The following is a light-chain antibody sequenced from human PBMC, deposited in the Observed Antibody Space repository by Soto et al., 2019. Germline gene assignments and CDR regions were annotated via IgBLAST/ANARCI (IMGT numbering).Light chain of an antibody. J-gene: IGKJ1*01. CDR2: DAS. CDR1: QSISSW. CDR3: QHFNSYPWT. V-gene: IGKV1-5*01. Sequence: DIHMTQSPSTLSASVRDRVTITCLASQSISSWLAWYQQKPGRAPKLLIYDASRLESGVPSRFSGSGSGTEFTLTISSLQPDDFATYYCQHFNSYPWTFGQGTKVDIK.